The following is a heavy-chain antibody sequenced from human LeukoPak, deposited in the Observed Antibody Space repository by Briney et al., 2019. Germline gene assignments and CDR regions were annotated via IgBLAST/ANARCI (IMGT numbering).Heavy chain of an antibody. V-gene: IGHV1-69*04. CDR3: AREGYSSGWYAIDY. CDR2: IIPILGIA. D-gene: IGHD6-19*01. Sequence: SVKVSCKASGGTFSSYAISWVRQAPGQGLEWMGRIIPILGIANYAQKFQGRVTITADKSTSTAYMELSSLRSEDTAEYYCAREGYSSGWYAIDYWGQGTLVTVSS. CDR1: GGTFSSYA. J-gene: IGHJ4*02.